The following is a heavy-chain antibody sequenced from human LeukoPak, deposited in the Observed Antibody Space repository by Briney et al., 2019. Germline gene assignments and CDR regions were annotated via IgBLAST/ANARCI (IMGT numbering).Heavy chain of an antibody. Sequence: GESLKISCKGSGYSFTSYWIGWVRQMPGKGLEWMGIIYPGDSDTRYSPSFQGQVTISADKSIGTAYLQWSSLKASDTAMYYCARRNDFWSGVNWFDPWGQGTLVTVSS. CDR1: GYSFTSYW. CDR3: ARRNDFWSGVNWFDP. V-gene: IGHV5-51*01. J-gene: IGHJ5*02. CDR2: IYPGDSDT. D-gene: IGHD3-3*01.